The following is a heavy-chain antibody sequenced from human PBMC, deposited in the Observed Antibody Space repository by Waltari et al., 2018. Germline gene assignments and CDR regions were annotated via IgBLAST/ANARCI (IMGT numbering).Heavy chain of an antibody. J-gene: IGHJ5*02. CDR2: IIPILGIA. D-gene: IGHD2-21*01. CDR1: GGTFSSYA. V-gene: IGHV1-69*04. CDR3: ARAHERSVIAISNWFDP. Sequence: QVQLVQSGAEVKKPGSSVKVSCKASGGTFSSYAISWVRQAPGQGLEWMGGIIPILGIANYAQKFQGGVTITADESTSTAYMELSSLRSEDTAVYYCARAHERSVIAISNWFDPWGQGTLVTVSS.